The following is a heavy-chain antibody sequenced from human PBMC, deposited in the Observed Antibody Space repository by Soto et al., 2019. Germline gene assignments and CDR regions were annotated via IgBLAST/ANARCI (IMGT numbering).Heavy chain of an antibody. CDR3: SIALYGFWRGEYDP. J-gene: IGHJ5*02. V-gene: IGHV1-69*06. CDR1: GGTFSSYA. Sequence: GAPEKVSCKASGGTFSSYAISWVRQAPGQGLEWMGGIIPIFGTANYAQKFQGRVTITADKSTSTAYMELSSLRSEDTAVYYFSIALYGFWRGEYDPCARGSLDT. CDR2: IIPIFGTA. D-gene: IGHD3-3*01.